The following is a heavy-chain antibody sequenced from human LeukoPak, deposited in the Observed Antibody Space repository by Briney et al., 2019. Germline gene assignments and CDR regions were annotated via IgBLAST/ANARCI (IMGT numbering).Heavy chain of an antibody. CDR1: GGSISSSSYY. Sequence: PSETLSLTCTVSGGSISSSSYYWGWIRQPPGKGLEWIGSIYYSGSTYYNPSLKSRVAISVDTSKNQFSLKLSSVTAADTAVYYCARGDDFWSGADAFDIWGQGTMVTVSS. J-gene: IGHJ3*02. D-gene: IGHD3-3*01. V-gene: IGHV4-39*01. CDR3: ARGDDFWSGADAFDI. CDR2: IYYSGST.